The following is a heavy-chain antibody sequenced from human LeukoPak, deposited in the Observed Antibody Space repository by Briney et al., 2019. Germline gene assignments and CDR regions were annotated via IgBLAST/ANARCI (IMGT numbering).Heavy chain of an antibody. CDR3: ARGPNSDFWSGYSHYMDV. J-gene: IGHJ6*03. CDR2: ISGSGGST. CDR1: GFAFNNYV. V-gene: IGHV3-23*01. D-gene: IGHD3-3*01. Sequence: PGGSLRLSCAASGFAFNNYVINWVRQAPGKGLEWVSGISGSGGSTYYAASVRGRFIISRDSSKNTIFLQVSSLRAEDTAAYYCARGPNSDFWSGYSHYMDVWGKGTTAFVSS.